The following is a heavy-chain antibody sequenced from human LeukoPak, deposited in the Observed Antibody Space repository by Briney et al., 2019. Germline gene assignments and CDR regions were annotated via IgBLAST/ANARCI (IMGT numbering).Heavy chain of an antibody. CDR3: TRSTDYYYYYGMDV. CDR2: IRSKANSYAT. V-gene: IGHV3-73*01. J-gene: IGHJ6*02. CDR1: GFTFSGSA. Sequence: GGSLRLSCAASGFTFSGSAIHWVRQASGRGLEWVGRIRSKANSYATAYAASVKGRFTISRDDSKNTAYLQMNSLKTEDTAVYYCTRSTDYYYYYGMDVWGQGTTVTVSS.